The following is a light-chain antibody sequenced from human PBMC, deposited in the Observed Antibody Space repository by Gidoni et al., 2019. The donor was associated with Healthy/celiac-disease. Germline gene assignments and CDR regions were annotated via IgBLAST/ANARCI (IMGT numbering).Light chain of an antibody. J-gene: IGLJ2*01. CDR2: QDS. Sequence: SYELTQPPSVSVSPGQTASITCSGDKLGDKYACWYQKKPAQSPVLVIYQDSKRPSGLPARFSGSNSGNTATLTISGTQAMDEADYYCQAWDSSTAVVFGGGTKLTVL. V-gene: IGLV3-1*01. CDR1: KLGDKY. CDR3: QAWDSSTAVV.